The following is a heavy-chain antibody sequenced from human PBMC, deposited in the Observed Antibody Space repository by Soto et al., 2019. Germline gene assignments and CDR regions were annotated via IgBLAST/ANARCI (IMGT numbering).Heavy chain of an antibody. Sequence: QVQLVESGGGVVQPGRSLRLSCAASGFTFSSYAMHWVRQAPGKGLEWVAVISYDGSNKYYADSVKGRFTISRDNSKNTLYLQMNSLRAEDTAVYYCARGGCRISTSCYVGTYYGMDVWGQGTTVTVSS. V-gene: IGHV3-30-3*01. CDR2: ISYDGSNK. D-gene: IGHD2-2*01. CDR3: ARGGCRISTSCYVGTYYGMDV. CDR1: GFTFSSYA. J-gene: IGHJ6*02.